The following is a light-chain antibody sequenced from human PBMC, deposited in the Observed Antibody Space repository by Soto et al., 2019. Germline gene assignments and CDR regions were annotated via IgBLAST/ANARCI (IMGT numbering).Light chain of an antibody. CDR2: GAS. V-gene: IGKV3D-15*01. CDR3: QQYDKWPLT. J-gene: IGKJ4*01. CDR1: QSVSSY. Sequence: EIVLTQSPATLSLSPGERATLSCRASQSVSSYLAWYQQKPGQAPRLLMFGASSRAAGIPARFSGSGSGTEFTLTISSLQSEDFAVYYCQQYDKWPLTFGGGTKVDIK.